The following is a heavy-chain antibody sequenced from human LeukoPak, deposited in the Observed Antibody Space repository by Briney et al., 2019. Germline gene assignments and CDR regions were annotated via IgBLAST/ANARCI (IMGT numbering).Heavy chain of an antibody. J-gene: IGHJ5*02. Sequence: PSQTLSLTCIVSGASISSSNYYWGWIRQPPGKGLEWIGRIYYSESTYNNPTPKSLVTKTIYTSKNHFTLTLNSVTAPDTAVDYCARLDYDSSDYYPYSWFLPWGQGTLVTVSS. V-gene: IGHV4-39*02. CDR3: ARLDYDSSDYYPYSWFLP. CDR1: GASISSSNYY. CDR2: IYYSEST. D-gene: IGHD3-22*01.